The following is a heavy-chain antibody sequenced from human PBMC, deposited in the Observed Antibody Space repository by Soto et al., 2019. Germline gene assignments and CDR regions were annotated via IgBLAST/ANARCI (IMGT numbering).Heavy chain of an antibody. J-gene: IGHJ6*02. CDR3: ARPYSGWPRGLDV. CDR2: IYYTVSA. CDR1: GGSISSGGYY. Sequence: QVQLRESGPGLVQPSQTLSLTCTVSGGSISSGGYYWTWIRQHPGKGLEWIGYIYYTVSAYYNPSLKTRLTLSIDTYRSQFSLKLSCVTTADTAVYYCARPYSGWPRGLDVWGQGTTVTVAS. D-gene: IGHD6-13*01. V-gene: IGHV4-31*03.